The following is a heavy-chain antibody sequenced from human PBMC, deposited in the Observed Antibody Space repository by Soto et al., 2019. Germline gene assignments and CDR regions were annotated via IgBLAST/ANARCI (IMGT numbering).Heavy chain of an antibody. CDR3: ARASGYSSGWVDHYYYYGMDV. J-gene: IGHJ6*02. D-gene: IGHD6-19*01. V-gene: IGHV1-3*01. CDR2: INAGNGNT. Sequence: ASVKVSCKASGYTFTSYAMHWVRQAPGQRLERMGWINAGNGNTKYSQKFQGRVTITRDTSASTAYMELSSLRSEDTAVYYCARASGYSSGWVDHYYYYGMDVWGQGTAVTVSS. CDR1: GYTFTSYA.